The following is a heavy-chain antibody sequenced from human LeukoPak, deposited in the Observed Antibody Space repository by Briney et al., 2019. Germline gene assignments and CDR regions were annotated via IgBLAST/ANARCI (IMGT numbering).Heavy chain of an antibody. CDR1: DGSISSGGYY. J-gene: IGHJ6*02. CDR2: IYYSGST. D-gene: IGHD4-23*01. V-gene: IGHV4-31*03. Sequence: PSETLSLTCTVSDGSISSGGYYWSWIRQHPGKGLEWIGYIYYSGSTYYNPSLKSRVTISVDTSKNQFSLKLSSVTAADTAVYYCARDRSHGGNSHYYYGMDVWGQGTTVTVSS. CDR3: ARDRSHGGNSHYYYGMDV.